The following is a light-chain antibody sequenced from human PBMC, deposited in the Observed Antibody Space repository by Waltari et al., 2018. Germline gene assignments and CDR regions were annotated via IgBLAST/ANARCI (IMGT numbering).Light chain of an antibody. J-gene: IGKJ5*01. CDR1: QSISSY. CDR2: AAS. Sequence: DIQMTQSPSSLSASVGDRVTIPCRESQSISSYLNWYQQKPGKAPKLLIYAASSLQSGVPSRFSGSGSGTDFTLTISSLQPEDFATYYCQQSYSTPPITFGQGTRLEIK. CDR3: QQSYSTPPIT. V-gene: IGKV1-39*01.